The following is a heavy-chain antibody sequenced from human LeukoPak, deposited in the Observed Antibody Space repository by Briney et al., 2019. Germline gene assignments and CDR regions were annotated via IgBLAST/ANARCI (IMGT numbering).Heavy chain of an antibody. J-gene: IGHJ4*02. Sequence: GGSLRLSCTASGFTFGDYAMSWVRQAPGKGLEWVGFIRSKAYGGTTEYAASVKGRFTISRDDSKSIAYLQMNSLKTEDTAVYYCTGGQLAPGDYWGQGTLVTVSS. CDR1: GFTFGDYA. CDR3: TGGQLAPGDY. CDR2: IRSKAYGGTT. D-gene: IGHD6-13*01. V-gene: IGHV3-49*04.